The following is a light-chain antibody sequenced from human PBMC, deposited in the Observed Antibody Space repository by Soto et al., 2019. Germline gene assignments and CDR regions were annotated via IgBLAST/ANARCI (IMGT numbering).Light chain of an antibody. Sequence: QLVLTQPASVSGSPGQSITISCTGTSSDLGTYNFVSWYQQHPGKAPKLMIYEVSNRPSGISNRFSGSKSGNTASLTISGLQAEDEADYYCTSYTTSSALGVFGGGTKLTVL. V-gene: IGLV2-14*01. CDR2: EVS. CDR1: SSDLGTYNF. CDR3: TSYTTSSALGV. J-gene: IGLJ3*02.